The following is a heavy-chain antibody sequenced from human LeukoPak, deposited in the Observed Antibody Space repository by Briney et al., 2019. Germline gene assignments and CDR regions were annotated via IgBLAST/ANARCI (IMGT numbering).Heavy chain of an antibody. V-gene: IGHV4-59*08. D-gene: IGHD4-17*01. Sequence: SSETLSLTCTVSGGSINSYLWTWIRQPPGKRLEWIGYISYSGSSNYNPSLRDRLTTSLDTSRNQFSLKLTSVTAADTAVYYCARRNYGDYDHYFDSWGPGTLVTVSS. CDR1: GGSINSYL. CDR3: ARRNYGDYDHYFDS. CDR2: ISYSGSS. J-gene: IGHJ4*02.